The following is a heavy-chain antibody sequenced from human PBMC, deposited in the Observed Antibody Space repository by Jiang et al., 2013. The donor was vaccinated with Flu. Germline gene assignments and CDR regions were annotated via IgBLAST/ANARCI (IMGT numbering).Heavy chain of an antibody. CDR2: IYTSGST. V-gene: IGHV4-4*09. D-gene: IGHD3-10*01. CDR1: GGSISSYY. CDR3: ARGDGGYYYYMDV. J-gene: IGHJ6*03. Sequence: SLTCTVSGGSISSYYWSWIRQPPGKGLEWIGYIYTSGSTNYNPSLKSRVTISVDTSKNQFSLKLSSVTAADTAVYYCARGDGGYYYYMDVWGKGTTVTVSS.